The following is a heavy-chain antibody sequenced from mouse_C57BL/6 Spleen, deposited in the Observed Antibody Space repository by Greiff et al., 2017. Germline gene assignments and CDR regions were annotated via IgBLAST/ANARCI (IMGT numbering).Heavy chain of an antibody. CDR1: GFTFSDYY. CDR3: ARRDYYGSGVDY. Sequence: EVMLVESGGGLVQPGGSLKLSCAASGFTFSDYYMYWVRQTPEKRLEWVAYISNGGGSTYYPDTVKGRFTISRDNAKNTLYLQMSRLKSEDTAMYYCARRDYYGSGVDYWGQGTSVTVSS. J-gene: IGHJ4*01. CDR2: ISNGGGST. D-gene: IGHD1-1*01. V-gene: IGHV5-12*01.